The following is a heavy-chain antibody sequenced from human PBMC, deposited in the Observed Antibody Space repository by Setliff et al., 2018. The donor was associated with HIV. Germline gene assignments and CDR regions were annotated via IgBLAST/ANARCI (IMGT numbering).Heavy chain of an antibody. J-gene: IGHJ4*02. CDR3: ARGVNFDY. CDR2: IYYSGTT. V-gene: IGHV4-59*08. Sequence: SETLSLTCTVSGGSISSYYWSWIRQPPGKGLEWIGYIYYSGTTNYNPSLKSRVTISIATSKNQFSLKLSSVTAADTAVYYCARGVNFDYWGQGTLVTVSS. CDR1: GGSISSYY. D-gene: IGHD3-3*01.